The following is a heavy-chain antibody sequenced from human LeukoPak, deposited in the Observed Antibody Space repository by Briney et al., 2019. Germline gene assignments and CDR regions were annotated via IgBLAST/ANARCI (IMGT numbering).Heavy chain of an antibody. D-gene: IGHD2-15*01. V-gene: IGHV3-23*01. CDR3: AKGAGGGQVDWFDP. J-gene: IGHJ5*02. CDR2: VSGSGGGT. CDR1: GFTFSSYA. Sequence: PGGSLRLSCAASGFTFSSYAMMWVRQAPVKGLEWVSTVSGSGGGTYYADSVKGRFTISRDNSKNTLYLQMSSLRGEDTAVYYCAKGAGGGQVDWFDPWGQGTLVTVSS.